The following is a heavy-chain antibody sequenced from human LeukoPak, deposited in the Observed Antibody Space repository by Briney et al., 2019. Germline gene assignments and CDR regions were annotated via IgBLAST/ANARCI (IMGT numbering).Heavy chain of an antibody. CDR3: ARGSAWGVYTDY. V-gene: IGHV4-34*01. CDR1: GGSFSGYY. Sequence: AESLSLTCAVYGGSFSGYYWTWIRQPPGKGLEWIGEINRDGSANYNPSLKSRVTISVDTSKNQFSLKLRSVTAADTALYYCARGSAWGVYTDYWGQGRLVTVSS. J-gene: IGHJ4*02. D-gene: IGHD3-16*01. CDR2: INRDGSA.